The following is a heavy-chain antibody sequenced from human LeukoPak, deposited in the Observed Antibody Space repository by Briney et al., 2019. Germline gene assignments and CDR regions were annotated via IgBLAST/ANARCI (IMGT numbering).Heavy chain of an antibody. CDR1: GFTFSDYY. CDR3: ARGSGSWSLNL. V-gene: IGHV3-11*05. Sequence: NPGGSLRLSCAASGFTFSDYYISWIRQAPGGGLEWLSYISTTGSSTKYADSVKGRITISRDNAKNSLWLQVSSLRVEDTAIYYCARGSGSWSLNLWGQGTLVTVSS. D-gene: IGHD3-22*01. J-gene: IGHJ5*02. CDR2: ISTTGSST.